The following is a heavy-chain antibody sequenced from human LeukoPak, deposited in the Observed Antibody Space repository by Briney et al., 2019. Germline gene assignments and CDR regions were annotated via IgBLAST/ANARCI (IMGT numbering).Heavy chain of an antibody. Sequence: GGSLRLSXAASGFTFSSYWMHWVRQAPGKGLVWVSRINSDGSSTSYADSVKGRFTISRDNAKNTLYLQMNSLRAEDTAVYYCARGRFWSNYFDYWGQGTLVTVSS. V-gene: IGHV3-74*01. CDR2: INSDGSST. CDR3: ARGRFWSNYFDY. J-gene: IGHJ4*02. CDR1: GFTFSSYW. D-gene: IGHD3-3*01.